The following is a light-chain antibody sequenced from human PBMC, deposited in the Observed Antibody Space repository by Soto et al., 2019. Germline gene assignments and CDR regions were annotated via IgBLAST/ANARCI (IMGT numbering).Light chain of an antibody. J-gene: IGKJ1*01. CDR3: QQYNSYSWT. CDR2: DAS. CDR1: QSISSW. V-gene: IGKV1-5*01. Sequence: IQMTQSPSTLSASVGDRVTITCRASQSISSWLAWYQQKPGKAPKLLIYDASSLESGVPSRFSGSGSGTEFTLTISSLQPDDFATYYCQQYNSYSWTFGQGTKVENK.